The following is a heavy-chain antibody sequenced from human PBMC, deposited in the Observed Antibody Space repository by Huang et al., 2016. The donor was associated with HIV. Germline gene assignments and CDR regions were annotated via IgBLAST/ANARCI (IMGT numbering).Heavy chain of an antibody. Sequence: QLQLQESGPGLVKPSETLSLTCTVSGGSIRSDNYYWGWIRQPPGKGLEWIGSIYYSGRTYSHPSLKSRVTITVDTSKNQFSLKMRSVTAADTAVYYCARLPGSITMIRGVITDPYWGQGTLVTVSS. V-gene: IGHV4-39*01. D-gene: IGHD3-10*01. CDR3: ARLPGSITMIRGVITDPY. J-gene: IGHJ4*02. CDR2: IYYSGRT. CDR1: GGSIRSDNYY.